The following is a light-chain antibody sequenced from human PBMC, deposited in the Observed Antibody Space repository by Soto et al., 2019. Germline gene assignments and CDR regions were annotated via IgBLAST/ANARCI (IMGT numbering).Light chain of an antibody. CDR3: EQTYSTPVT. CDR1: QNIYNY. J-gene: IGKJ5*01. CDR2: AAS. Sequence: DIPMTQSPSSLSASVGARVTVTCRTSQNIYNYLNWYQQKPGKAPKLLIYAASSVQSGVPLRFSGTGSGTDFTLTISSLQPEDFATYYCEQTYSTPVTFGQGTRLDVK. V-gene: IGKV1-39*01.